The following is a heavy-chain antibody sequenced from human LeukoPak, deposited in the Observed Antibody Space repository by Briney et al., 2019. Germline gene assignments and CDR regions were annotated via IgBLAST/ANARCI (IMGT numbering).Heavy chain of an antibody. V-gene: IGHV1-69*13. CDR2: NIPIFGTA. Sequence: SVKVSCKASGGTFSSYAISWVRQAPGQGLEWMGGNIPIFGTANNAQKFQGRVTITADESTSTAYMELSSLRSEDTAVYYCWGGGWKKPFDYWGQGTLVTVSS. CDR3: WGGGWKKPFDY. CDR1: GGTFSSYA. J-gene: IGHJ4*02. D-gene: IGHD2-21*01.